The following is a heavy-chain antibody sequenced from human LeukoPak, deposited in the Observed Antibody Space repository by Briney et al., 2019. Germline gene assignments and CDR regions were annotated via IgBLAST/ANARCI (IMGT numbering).Heavy chain of an antibody. Sequence: PGGSLRLSCAASGFTFSNFWMSWVRQAPGKGLEWVANIEDGSEKYYVESVTGRLTISRDNAKNSLSLQVNSLRAEDTAVYFCARSRSGYYEDYWGQGTLVTVSS. CDR1: GFTFSNFW. CDR2: IEDGSEK. V-gene: IGHV3-7*01. D-gene: IGHD3-22*01. CDR3: ARSRSGYYEDY. J-gene: IGHJ4*02.